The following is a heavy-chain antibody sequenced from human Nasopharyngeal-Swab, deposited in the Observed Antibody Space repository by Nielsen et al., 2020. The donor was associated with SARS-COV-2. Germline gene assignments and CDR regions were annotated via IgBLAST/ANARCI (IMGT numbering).Heavy chain of an antibody. CDR2: ISYDASRQ. CDR1: GFTFSSFA. J-gene: IGHJ3*02. D-gene: IGHD2-21*02. Sequence: GGSLRLSCAASGFTFSSFAMHWVRQAPGKGLQWVAFISYDASRQHYADSVKGRFTISRDDAKNSVYLQMNSLRAEDTAVYYCARESVVTGMDDATDIWGQGTMVTVSS. V-gene: IGHV3-30-3*01. CDR3: ARESVVTGMDDATDI.